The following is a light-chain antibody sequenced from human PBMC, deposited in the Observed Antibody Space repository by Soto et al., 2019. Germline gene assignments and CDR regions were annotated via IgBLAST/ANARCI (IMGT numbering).Light chain of an antibody. Sequence: EIVMTQSPATLSLSPGETATLSCRASQSVHSNLAWFQQHPGQAPRLLIYGASSRATGIPVRFSGSGSGTEFTLTISSLQPEVFAVYYCQQYTDWPWGTFGGGTKVGIK. CDR2: GAS. CDR1: QSVHSN. CDR3: QQYTDWPWGT. J-gene: IGKJ4*01. V-gene: IGKV3-15*01.